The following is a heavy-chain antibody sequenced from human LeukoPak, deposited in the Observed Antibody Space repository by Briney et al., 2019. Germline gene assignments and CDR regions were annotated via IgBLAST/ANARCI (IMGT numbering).Heavy chain of an antibody. CDR1: GFTFSSFA. D-gene: IGHD5-24*01. CDR3: AKGSSTVTTVDL. CDR2: IGGSGGST. Sequence: GGSLRLSCAASGFTFSSFAMSWVRQAPGKGLEWVSAIGGSGGSTYYADSVKGRFTISRDNSKNTLYLQMNSLRAEDTAVYYCAKGSSTVTTVDLWGQGTLVTVSS. V-gene: IGHV3-23*01. J-gene: IGHJ5*02.